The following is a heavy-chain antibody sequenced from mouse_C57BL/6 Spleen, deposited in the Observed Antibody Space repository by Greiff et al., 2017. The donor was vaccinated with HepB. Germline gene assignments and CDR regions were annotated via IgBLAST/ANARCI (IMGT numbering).Heavy chain of an antibody. CDR1: GYTFTSYW. CDR3: AKGTMITYFDY. J-gene: IGHJ2*01. Sequence: QVQLKQPGAELVKPGASVKLSCKASGYTFTSYWMQWVKQRPGQGLEWIGEIDPSDSYTNYNQKFKGKATLTVDTSSSTAYMQLSSLTSEDSAVYYCAKGTMITYFDYWGQGTTLTVSS. D-gene: IGHD2-4*01. V-gene: IGHV1-50*01. CDR2: IDPSDSYT.